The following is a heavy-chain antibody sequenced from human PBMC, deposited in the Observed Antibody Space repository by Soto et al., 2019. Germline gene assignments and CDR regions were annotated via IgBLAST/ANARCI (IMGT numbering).Heavy chain of an antibody. CDR3: AKDQECSADSGGSSPPDY. D-gene: IGHD2-15*01. Sequence: GSLSLSCAASGFTFSSYGMHWVRQAPGKGLEWGAVILYDGNNKYYADSVKGRFTISRDNSKNTLYMQMNSLRAEDTAVYYCAKDQECSADSGGSSPPDYWGQGTLVTVSS. CDR2: ILYDGNNK. CDR1: GFTFSSYG. V-gene: IGHV3-30*18. J-gene: IGHJ4*02.